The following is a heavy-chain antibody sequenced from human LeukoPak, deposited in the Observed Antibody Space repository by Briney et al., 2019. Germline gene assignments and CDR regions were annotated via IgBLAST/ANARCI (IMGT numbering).Heavy chain of an antibody. J-gene: IGHJ5*02. Sequence: KPSETLSLTCTVSGGSISSSSYYWGWIRQPPGKGLEWIGSIYYSGSTYYNPSLKSRVTISVDTSKKQFSLKLSSVTAADTAVYYCAREERYEGRWFDPWGQGTLVTVSS. D-gene: IGHD5-12*01. V-gene: IGHV4-39*07. CDR2: IYYSGST. CDR1: GGSISSSSYY. CDR3: AREERYEGRWFDP.